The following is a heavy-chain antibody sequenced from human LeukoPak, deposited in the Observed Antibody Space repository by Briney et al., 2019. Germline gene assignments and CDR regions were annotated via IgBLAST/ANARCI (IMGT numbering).Heavy chain of an antibody. CDR2: IYYSGST. D-gene: IGHD1-1*01. Sequence: SETLSLTCTVSGGSISSYYWSWIRQPPGKGLEWIGYIYYSGSTNYNPSLKSRVTISVDTSKNQFSLKLSSVTAADTAVYYCARDLLDHFDYWGQGTLVTVSS. CDR3: ARDLLDHFDY. V-gene: IGHV4-59*01. CDR1: GGSISSYY. J-gene: IGHJ4*02.